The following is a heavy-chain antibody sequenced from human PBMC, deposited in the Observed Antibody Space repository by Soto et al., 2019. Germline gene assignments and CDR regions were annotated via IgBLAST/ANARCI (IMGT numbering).Heavy chain of an antibody. CDR2: ISGSGGST. V-gene: IGHV3-23*01. J-gene: IGHJ5*02. CDR1: GFTFSSYA. CDR3: AKDLAGPMDTWLDP. Sequence: PGGSLRLCCAASGFTFSSYAMSWVRQAPGKGLEWVSGISGSGGSTYYADSVKGRFTISRDNSKNTLYLQMNSLRAEDTAVYYCAKDLAGPMDTWLDPWGQGTLVTVSS. D-gene: IGHD1-1*01.